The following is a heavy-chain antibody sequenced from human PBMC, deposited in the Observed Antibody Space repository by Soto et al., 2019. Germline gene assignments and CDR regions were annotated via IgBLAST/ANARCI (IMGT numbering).Heavy chain of an antibody. CDR2: INAGNGNT. CDR3: ARDRSMVRGVIPDWFDP. Sequence: ASVKVSCKASGYTFTSYAMHWVRQAPGQRLEWMGWINAGNGNTKYSQKFQGRVTITRDTSASTAYMELSSLRSEDTAVYYCARDRSMVRGVIPDWFDPWGQGTLDTVSS. J-gene: IGHJ5*02. V-gene: IGHV1-3*01. CDR1: GYTFTSYA. D-gene: IGHD3-10*01.